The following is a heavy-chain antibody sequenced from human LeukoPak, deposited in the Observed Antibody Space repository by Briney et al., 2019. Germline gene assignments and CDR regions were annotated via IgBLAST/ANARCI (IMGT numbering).Heavy chain of an antibody. V-gene: IGHV1-2*02. CDR3: ARAWGRRWLQFNY. J-gene: IGHJ4*02. D-gene: IGHD5-24*01. CDR1: GYTFTGYY. Sequence: ASVKVSCKASGYTFTGYYMHWVRQAPGQGLEWMGWINPNSGGTNYAQKFQGRVTMTRDTSTSTAYMELSRLRSDDTAVYYCARAWGRRWLQFNYWGQGTLVTVSS. CDR2: INPNSGGT.